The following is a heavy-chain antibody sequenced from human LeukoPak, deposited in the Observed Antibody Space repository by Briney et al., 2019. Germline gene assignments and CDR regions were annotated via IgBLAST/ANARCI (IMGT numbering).Heavy chain of an antibody. V-gene: IGHV3-23*01. CDR1: GFTFSSYA. CDR3: AKRVNPQWLVPA. CDR2: ISGSGGST. J-gene: IGHJ5*02. Sequence: PGGSLRLSCAASGFTFSSYAMSWVRQAPRKGLEWVSAISGSGGSTYYADSVKGRFTISRDNSKNTLYLQMNSLRAEDTAVYYCAKRVNPQWLVPAWGQGTLVTVSS. D-gene: IGHD6-19*01.